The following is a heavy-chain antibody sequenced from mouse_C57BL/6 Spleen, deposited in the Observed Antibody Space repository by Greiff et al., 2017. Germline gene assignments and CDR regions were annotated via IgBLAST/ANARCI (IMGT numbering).Heavy chain of an antibody. CDR1: GYTFTSYW. V-gene: IGHV1-64*01. D-gene: IGHD1-1*01. J-gene: IGHJ4*01. CDR3: ARLLITTVVGGDYYAMDY. Sequence: QVQLQQPGAELVKPGASVKLSCKASGYTFTSYWMHWVKQRPGQGLEWIGMIHPNSGSTNYNEKFKSKATLTVDKSSSTAYMQLSSLTSEDSAVYYCARLLITTVVGGDYYAMDYWGQGTSVTVSS. CDR2: IHPNSGST.